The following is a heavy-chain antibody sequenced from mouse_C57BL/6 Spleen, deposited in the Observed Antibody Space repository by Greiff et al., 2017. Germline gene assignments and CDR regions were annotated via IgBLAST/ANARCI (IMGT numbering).Heavy chain of an antibody. CDR2: IDPSDSET. Sequence: LQQPGAELVRPGSSVKLSCKASGYTFTSYWMHWVKQRPIQGLEWIGNIDPSDSETHYNQKFKDKATLTVDKSSSTAYMQLSSLTSEDSAVYYCARGGITTVVATDFDYWGQGTTLTVSS. CDR1: GYTFTSYW. D-gene: IGHD1-1*01. CDR3: ARGGITTVVATDFDY. V-gene: IGHV1-52*01. J-gene: IGHJ2*01.